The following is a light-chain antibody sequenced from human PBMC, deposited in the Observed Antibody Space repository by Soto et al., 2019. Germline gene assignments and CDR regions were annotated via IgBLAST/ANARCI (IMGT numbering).Light chain of an antibody. CDR1: AYNF. V-gene: IGLV2-11*01. Sequence: QSVLTQPPSVSGSPGQSVAISCTGAYNFVSWYQQHPGKAPKLIVYDVNKWPSGVPDRFFGSKSGNTASLTISGLQAEDEADYYCCSYASTFIVFGGGTKVTVL. CDR3: CSYASTFIV. CDR2: DVN. J-gene: IGLJ2*01.